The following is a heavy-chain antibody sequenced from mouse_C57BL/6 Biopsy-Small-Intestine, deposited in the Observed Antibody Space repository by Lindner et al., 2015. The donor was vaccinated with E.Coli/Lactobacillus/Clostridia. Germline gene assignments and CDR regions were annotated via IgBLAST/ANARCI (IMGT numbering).Heavy chain of an antibody. V-gene: IGHV1-14*01. CDR2: INPKNDGT. CDR3: ARWGYEGWFAS. D-gene: IGHD3-1*01. J-gene: IGHJ3*01. Sequence: VQLQESGPELVKPGASVKMSCKASGYTFTYSDMHWVKQKPGQGLEWIGYINPKNDGTKYNEKFKGKATLTSDKSSSIAYMELSSLTSDDSAVYYCARWGYEGWFASWGQGTLVTVSA. CDR1: GYTFTYSD.